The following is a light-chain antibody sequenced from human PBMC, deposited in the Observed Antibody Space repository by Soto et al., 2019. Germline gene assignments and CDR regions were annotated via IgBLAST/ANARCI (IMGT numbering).Light chain of an antibody. Sequence: QSALTQPPSASGSPGQSVTISCTGTSSDVGGYNYVSWYQQFPGKAPKLMIYEVIRRPSGVPDRFSASKSGNTASLTISGLQADDEADYYCCSSSGVTTWIFGGGTKVTVL. J-gene: IGLJ3*02. V-gene: IGLV2-8*01. CDR2: EVI. CDR1: SSDVGGYNY. CDR3: CSSSGVTTWI.